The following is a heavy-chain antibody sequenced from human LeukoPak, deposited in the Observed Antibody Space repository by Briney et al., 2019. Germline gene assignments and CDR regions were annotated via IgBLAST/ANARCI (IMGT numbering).Heavy chain of an antibody. Sequence: GGSLRLSCGASGFTFSAYAMSLVRQAPGKGLEWASGISGSGGNTYYADSVKGRFTISRDNSKNTLYLQMNSLRAEDTAIYYCATTGDTLYYVIDVWGQGTTVTVSS. CDR3: ATTGDTLYYVIDV. D-gene: IGHD2-2*02. J-gene: IGHJ6*02. CDR1: GFTFSAYA. V-gene: IGHV3-23*01. CDR2: ISGSGGNT.